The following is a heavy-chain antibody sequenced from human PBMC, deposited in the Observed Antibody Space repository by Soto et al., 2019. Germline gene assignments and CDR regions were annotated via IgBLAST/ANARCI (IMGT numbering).Heavy chain of an antibody. Sequence: PSETLSLTCTVSGGSISSSSYYWGWIRQPPGKGLEWIGSIYYSGSTYYNPSLKSRVTISVDTSKNQFSLKLRSVTAADTAVYYCARYCSSTSCRVTGSNWFDPWGQGTLVTVSS. V-gene: IGHV4-39*01. D-gene: IGHD2-2*01. CDR3: ARYCSSTSCRVTGSNWFDP. CDR1: GGSISSSSYY. CDR2: IYYSGST. J-gene: IGHJ5*02.